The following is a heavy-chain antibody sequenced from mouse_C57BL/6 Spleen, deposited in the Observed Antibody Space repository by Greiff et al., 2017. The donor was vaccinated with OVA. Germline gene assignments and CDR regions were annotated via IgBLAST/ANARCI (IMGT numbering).Heavy chain of an antibody. V-gene: IGHV7-3*01. J-gene: IGHJ1*03. CDR3: ARYSLGQRYFDV. CDR1: GFTFTDYY. D-gene: IGHD3-3*01. CDR2: IRNKANGYTT. Sequence: EMKLMESGGGLVQPGGSLSLSCAASGFTFTDYYMSWVRQPPGKALAWLGFIRNKANGYTTEYSASVKGRFTISRDNSQSILYLQMNALRAEDSATYYCARYSLGQRYFDVWGTGTTVTVSS.